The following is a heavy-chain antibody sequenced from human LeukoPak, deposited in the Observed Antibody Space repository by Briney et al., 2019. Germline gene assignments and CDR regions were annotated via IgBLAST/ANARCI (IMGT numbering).Heavy chain of an antibody. J-gene: IGHJ2*01. Sequence: PSETLALTCTVSGGSISIYYWSWIRQPPGKGLEWIGYIYYSGSTNYNPSLKSRVTISVDTSKNQFSLKLSSVTAADTAVYYCARYSSGWYWYFDLWGRGTLVTVSS. CDR1: GGSISIYY. CDR3: ARYSSGWYWYFDL. V-gene: IGHV4-59*01. CDR2: IYYSGST. D-gene: IGHD6-19*01.